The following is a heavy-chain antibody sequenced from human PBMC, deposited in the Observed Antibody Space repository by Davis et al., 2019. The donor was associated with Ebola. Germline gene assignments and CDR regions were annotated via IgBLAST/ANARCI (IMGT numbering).Heavy chain of an antibody. D-gene: IGHD4-17*01. Sequence: ASVKVSCKVSGYTLTELSMHWVRQAPGKGLEWMGGFDPEDGETIYAQKFQGRVTMTEDTSTDTAYMELSSLRSEDTAVYYCARHDYGDSAADYWGQGTLVTVSS. CDR2: FDPEDGET. CDR1: GYTLTELS. V-gene: IGHV1-24*01. J-gene: IGHJ4*02. CDR3: ARHDYGDSAADY.